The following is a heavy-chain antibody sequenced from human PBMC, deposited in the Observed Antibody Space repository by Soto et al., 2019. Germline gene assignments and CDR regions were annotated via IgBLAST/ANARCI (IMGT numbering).Heavy chain of an antibody. V-gene: IGHV4-4*02. CDR2: AHHSGRT. CDR3: ARHLAITGTKGFIS. CDR1: SDSISSNSW. D-gene: IGHD1-20*01. Sequence: QVQLQESGPGLVRPSGTLSLTCPVSSDSISSNSWWSWVRQPPGKGLEWIGEAHHSGRTNYDPSLTSRVTISVDKSKNQFSLKLISVTAADTAVYYCARHLAITGTKGFISWGLGTLVTVSS. J-gene: IGHJ5*02.